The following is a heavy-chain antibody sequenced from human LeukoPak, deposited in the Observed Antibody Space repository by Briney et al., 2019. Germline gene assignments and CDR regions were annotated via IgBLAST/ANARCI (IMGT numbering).Heavy chain of an antibody. CDR2: INTNTGNP. Sequence: ASVKVSCKASGYTFTSYAMNWVRQAPGQGLEWMGWINTNTGNPTYAQGFTGRFVFSLGTSVSTAYLQISSLKAEDTAVYYCASRIAVAGSDAFDIWGQGTMVTVSS. CDR1: GYTFTSYA. V-gene: IGHV7-4-1*02. D-gene: IGHD6-19*01. J-gene: IGHJ3*02. CDR3: ASRIAVAGSDAFDI.